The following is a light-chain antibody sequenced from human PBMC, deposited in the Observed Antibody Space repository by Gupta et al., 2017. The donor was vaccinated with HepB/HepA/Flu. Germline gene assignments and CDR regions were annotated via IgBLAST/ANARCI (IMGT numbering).Light chain of an antibody. CDR2: RNN. CDR3: AAWDDSLNGPV. CDR1: SSNLGGNY. J-gene: IGLJ2*01. V-gene: IGLV1-47*01. Sequence: QSVLTQPPSASGTPGQRVTISCSGSSSNLGGNYVFWYQQLPRTAPKLLIYRNNQRPSGVPDRFSGSKSGTSASLAISGLRSEDEADYYCAAWDDSLNGPVFGGGTKLTVL.